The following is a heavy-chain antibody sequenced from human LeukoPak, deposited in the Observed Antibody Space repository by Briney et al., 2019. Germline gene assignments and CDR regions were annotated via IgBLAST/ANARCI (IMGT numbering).Heavy chain of an antibody. Sequence: GGSLRLSCTASGFSFSRYWMHWVRQAPGKGLMWLSLTSSGRSSTIYADSVKGRFTISRDIAKNTLYLQMNSLRAEDTAVYYCAREFSSGYWGQETLVTVS. CDR1: GFSFSRYW. V-gene: IGHV3-74*01. J-gene: IGHJ4*02. CDR3: AREFSSGY. D-gene: IGHD2/OR15-2a*01. CDR2: TSSGRSST.